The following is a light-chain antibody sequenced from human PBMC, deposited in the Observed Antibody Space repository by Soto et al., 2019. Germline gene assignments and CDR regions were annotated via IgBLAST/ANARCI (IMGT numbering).Light chain of an antibody. J-gene: IGKJ4*01. CDR2: GPS. Sequence: ETVMTQSPATLSVSPGERATLSCRASQSVSSYLAWYQQKPGQAPRLLIYGPSTRATGIPARFSGCGSGTEFTLTISSLQSEDFAVYYCQQYHNWPLTFGGGTKVEVK. CDR3: QQYHNWPLT. V-gene: IGKV3-15*01. CDR1: QSVSSY.